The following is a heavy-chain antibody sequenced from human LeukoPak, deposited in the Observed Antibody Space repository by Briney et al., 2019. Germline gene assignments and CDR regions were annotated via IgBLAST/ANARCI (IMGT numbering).Heavy chain of an antibody. J-gene: IGHJ4*02. CDR1: GFTFGKYW. CDR2: IKLDGSEK. V-gene: IGHV3-7*03. CDR3: ARDQYDTWSRRGNFDS. Sequence: GGSLRLPCVASGFTFGKYWMSWVRQAPGKGLEWVANIKLDGSEKNYVDSVKGRFTISKDNTKNSLYLQMNSLRVEDTAVFYCARDQYDTWSRRGNFDSWGQGTLVIVSS. D-gene: IGHD3-3*01.